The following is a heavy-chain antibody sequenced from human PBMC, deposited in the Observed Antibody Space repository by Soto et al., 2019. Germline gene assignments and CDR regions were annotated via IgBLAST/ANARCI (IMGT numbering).Heavy chain of an antibody. D-gene: IGHD3-3*01. Sequence: SETLSLTCAVYGGSFSGYYWSWIRQPPGKGLEWIGEINHSGSTNYNPSLKSRVTISVDTSKNQFSLKLSSVTAADTAVYYCARGPYDFWSGYYKGWFDPWGQGTLVTVSS. CDR2: INHSGST. CDR3: ARGPYDFWSGYYKGWFDP. CDR1: GGSFSGYY. J-gene: IGHJ5*02. V-gene: IGHV4-34*01.